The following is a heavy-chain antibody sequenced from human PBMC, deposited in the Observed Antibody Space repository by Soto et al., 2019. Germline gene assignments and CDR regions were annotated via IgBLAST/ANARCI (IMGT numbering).Heavy chain of an antibody. V-gene: IGHV4-39*01. D-gene: IGHD3-22*01. CDR2: IYYSGST. CDR3: ARQPNTYYYDSSGYYPNWFDP. CDR1: GGSISSSSYY. Sequence: QLQLQESGPGLVKPSETLSLTCTVSGGSISSSSYYWGWIRQPPGKGLEWIGSIYYSGSTYYNPSLKSRVTISVDTSKNQFSLKLSSVTAADTAVYYCARQPNTYYYDSSGYYPNWFDPWGQGTLVTVSS. J-gene: IGHJ5*02.